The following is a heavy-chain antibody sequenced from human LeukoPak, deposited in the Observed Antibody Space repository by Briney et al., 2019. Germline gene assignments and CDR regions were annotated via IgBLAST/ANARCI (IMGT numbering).Heavy chain of an antibody. CDR1: GFTFSSYE. D-gene: IGHD1-26*01. J-gene: IGHJ5*02. V-gene: IGHV3-48*03. CDR3: AKDQGATGWVENWFDP. CDR2: ISSSGSTI. Sequence: HPGGSLRLSCAASGFTFSSYEMNWLRQAPGKGLEWVSYISSSGSTIYYADSVKGRFTISRDNSKNSLYLQMNSLRAEDTALYYCAKDQGATGWVENWFDPWGQGTLVTVSS.